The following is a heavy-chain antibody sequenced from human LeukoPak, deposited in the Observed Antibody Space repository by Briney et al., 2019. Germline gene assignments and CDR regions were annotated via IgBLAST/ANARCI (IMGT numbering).Heavy chain of an antibody. V-gene: IGHV3-30*03. Sequence: GRSLRLSCAASGFTFSSYGMHWVRQAPGKGLEWVAVISYDGSNKYYADSVKGRFTISRDNSKNALYLQMNSLRAEDTAVYYCASSGSYRFDYWGQGTLVTLSS. CDR2: ISYDGSNK. J-gene: IGHJ4*02. CDR3: ASSGSYRFDY. D-gene: IGHD1-26*01. CDR1: GFTFSSYG.